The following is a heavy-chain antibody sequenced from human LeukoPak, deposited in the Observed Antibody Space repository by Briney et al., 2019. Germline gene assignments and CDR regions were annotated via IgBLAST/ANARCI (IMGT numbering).Heavy chain of an antibody. CDR1: GFTFSRYW. CDR3: ANYYDSSGYYALDM. D-gene: IGHD3-22*01. CDR2: INEDGSEK. V-gene: IGHV3-7*01. J-gene: IGHJ3*02. Sequence: GGSLRLSCAASGFTFSRYWMSWVRQAPGKGLEWVANINEDGSEKNYVDSVKGRFTISRDNAKNSLYLEMNSLTAEDTAVYYCANYYDSSGYYALDMWGQGTMVTVSP.